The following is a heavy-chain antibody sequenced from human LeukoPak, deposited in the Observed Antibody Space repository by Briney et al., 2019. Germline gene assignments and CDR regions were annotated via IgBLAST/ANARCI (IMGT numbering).Heavy chain of an antibody. J-gene: IGHJ3*02. CDR2: IYYSGST. D-gene: IGHD3-10*01. CDR3: AREALLWFGESRSVAFDI. V-gene: IGHV4-59*01. CDR1: GGSIRSYY. Sequence: SETLSLTCTVSGGSIRSYYWSWIRQPPGKGLEWIGYIYYSGSTNYNPSLKSRVTISVDTSKNQFSLKLSSVTAADTAVYYCAREALLWFGESRSVAFDIWGQGTMVTVSS.